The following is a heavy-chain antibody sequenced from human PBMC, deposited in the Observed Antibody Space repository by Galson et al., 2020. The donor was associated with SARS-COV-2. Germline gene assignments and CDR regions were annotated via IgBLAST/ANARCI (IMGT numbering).Heavy chain of an antibody. D-gene: IGHD3-3*01. V-gene: IGHV3-9*01. CDR2: ISWNSGSI. CDR1: GFTFDDYA. Sequence: GGSLRLSCAASGFTFDDYAMHWVRQAPGKGLEWVSGISWNSGSIGYADSVKGRFTISRDNAKNSLYLQMNSLRAEDTALYYCAKVRYYDFWSGFDYWGQGTLVTVSS. CDR3: AKVRYYDFWSGFDY. J-gene: IGHJ4*02.